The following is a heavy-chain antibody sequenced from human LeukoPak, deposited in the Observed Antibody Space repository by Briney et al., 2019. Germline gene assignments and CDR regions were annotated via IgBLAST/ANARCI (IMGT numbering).Heavy chain of an antibody. CDR3: AGDSWYHWFDP. CDR1: GGSISSYY. Sequence: RSETLSLTCTVSGGSISSYYWSWIRQPPGKGLEWIGYIYYSGSTNYNPSLKSRVTISVDTSKNQFSLKLSSVTAADTAVYYCAGDSWYHWFDPWGQGTLVTVSS. J-gene: IGHJ5*02. CDR2: IYYSGST. V-gene: IGHV4-59*01. D-gene: IGHD6-13*01.